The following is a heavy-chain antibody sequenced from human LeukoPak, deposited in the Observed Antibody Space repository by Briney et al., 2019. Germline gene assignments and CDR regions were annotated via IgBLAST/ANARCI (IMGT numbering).Heavy chain of an antibody. CDR1: GFTFSSYA. Sequence: GESLRLSCAASGFTFSSYAMHWVRQAPGKGLEWVAVISYDGSNKYYADSVKGRFTISRDNSKNTLYLQMNSLRAEDTAVYYCARGATHYYDSSGYYYGDYWGQGTLVTVSS. CDR2: ISYDGSNK. V-gene: IGHV3-30*04. J-gene: IGHJ4*02. CDR3: ARGATHYYDSSGYYYGDY. D-gene: IGHD3-22*01.